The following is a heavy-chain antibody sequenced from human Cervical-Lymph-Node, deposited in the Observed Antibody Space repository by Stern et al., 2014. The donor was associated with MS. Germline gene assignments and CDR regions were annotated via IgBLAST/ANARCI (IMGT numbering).Heavy chain of an antibody. V-gene: IGHV4-30-4*01. CDR3: ARVKRCGNTSCYGRNTKGFDY. Sequence: QVQLQESGPGLVKPSQTLSLTCTVSGGSISSDGYYWSWIRQPPGRGLEWIGYIHHGGDTYYSPSLKSRVTISVDTSNNQFSLKLSSVTAADTAVYYCARVKRCGNTSCYGRNTKGFDYWGQGTLVTVAS. CDR2: IHHGGDT. J-gene: IGHJ4*02. CDR1: GGSISSDGYY. D-gene: IGHD2-2*01.